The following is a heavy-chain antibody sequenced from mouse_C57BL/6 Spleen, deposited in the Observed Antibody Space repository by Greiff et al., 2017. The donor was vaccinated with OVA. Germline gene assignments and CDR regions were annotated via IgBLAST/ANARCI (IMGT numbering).Heavy chain of an antibody. J-gene: IGHJ1*03. V-gene: IGHV1-54*01. D-gene: IGHD3-2*02. CDR3: ARRTAQAAFDV. CDR1: GYAFTNYL. CDR2: INPGSGGT. Sequence: QVQLQQSGAELVRPGTSVKVSCKASGYAFTNYLIEWVKQRPGQGLEWIGVINPGSGGTNYNEKFKGKATLTADKSSSTAYMQLSSLTSEDSAVYFYARRTAQAAFDVWGTGTTVTVSS.